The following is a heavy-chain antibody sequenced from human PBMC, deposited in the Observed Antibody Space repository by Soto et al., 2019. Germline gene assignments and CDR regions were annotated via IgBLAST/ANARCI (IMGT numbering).Heavy chain of an antibody. CDR2: ISYDGSNK. CDR3: ARMGRGKITMVRGAPPEYSYYGMEF. J-gene: IGHJ6*02. D-gene: IGHD3-10*01. Sequence: GGSLRLSCAASGFTFSSYAMHWVRHAPGKGLEWVAVISYDGSNKYYADSVKGRFTISRDNSKNTLYLQMNSLRAEDTAVYYCARMGRGKITMVRGAPPEYSYYGMEFWGQGTTVTLSS. CDR1: GFTFSSYA. V-gene: IGHV3-30*14.